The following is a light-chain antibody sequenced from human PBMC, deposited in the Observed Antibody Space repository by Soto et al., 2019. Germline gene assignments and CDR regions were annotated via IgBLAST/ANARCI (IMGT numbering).Light chain of an antibody. CDR2: EVS. J-gene: IGLJ1*01. V-gene: IGLV2-14*01. CDR1: SSDVGGYNY. Sequence: QSALTQPASVSGSPGQSITISCSGTSSDVGGYNYVSWYQQHPGKAPKLMIYEVSKRPSGVSNRFSGSKSGNTASLTISGLQAEDEADYYCSSYTSSRSDYVFGAGTKVTVL. CDR3: SSYTSSRSDYV.